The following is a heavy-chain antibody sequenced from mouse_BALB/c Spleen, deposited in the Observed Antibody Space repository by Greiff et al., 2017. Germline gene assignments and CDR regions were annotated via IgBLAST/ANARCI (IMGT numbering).Heavy chain of an antibody. V-gene: IGHV1-82*01. CDR2: IYPGDGDT. Sequence: VKLQESGPELVKPGASVKISCKASGYAFSSSWMNWVKQRPGQGLEWIGRIYPGDGDTNYNGKFKGKATLTADKSSSTAYMQLSSLTSVDSAVYFCARVYGSSPYAMDYWGQGTSVTVSS. D-gene: IGHD1-1*01. CDR1: GYAFSSSW. CDR3: ARVYGSSPYAMDY. J-gene: IGHJ4*01.